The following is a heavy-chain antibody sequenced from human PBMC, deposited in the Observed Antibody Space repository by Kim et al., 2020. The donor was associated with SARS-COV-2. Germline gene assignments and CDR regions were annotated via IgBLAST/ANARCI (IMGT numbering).Heavy chain of an antibody. D-gene: IGHD5-18*01. CDR3: ARLGGYAYGQASH. V-gene: IGHV3-11*01. CDR1: GFTFSNYY. Sequence: GGSLRLSCTASGFTFSNYYISWIRQAPGKGLEWVSFISGDSNAKYYADFVKGRFTISRDNAKNSLSLQMTSLRPDDSAVYYCARLGGYAYGQASHWGQGALV. J-gene: IGHJ4*02. CDR2: ISGDSNAK.